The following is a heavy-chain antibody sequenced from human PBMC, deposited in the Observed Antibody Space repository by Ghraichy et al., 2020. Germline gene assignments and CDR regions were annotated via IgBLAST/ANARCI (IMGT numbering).Heavy chain of an antibody. Sequence: SETLSLTCTVSGGSISSYYWSWIRQPPGKGLEWIGYIYYSGSTNYNPSLKSRVTISVDTSKNQFSLKLSSVTAADTAVYYCARGDSSGYFAKYYFDYWGQGTLVTVSS. D-gene: IGHD3-22*01. J-gene: IGHJ4*02. V-gene: IGHV4-59*01. CDR2: IYYSGST. CDR1: GGSISSYY. CDR3: ARGDSSGYFAKYYFDY.